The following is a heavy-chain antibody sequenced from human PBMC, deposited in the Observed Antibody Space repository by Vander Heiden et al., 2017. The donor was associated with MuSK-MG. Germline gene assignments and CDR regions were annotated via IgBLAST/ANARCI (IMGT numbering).Heavy chain of an antibody. V-gene: IGHV3-30*18. Sequence: QVQLVESGGGVVQPGRSLRLSCAASGFTFSSYGIHWVRQAPGKGLEWVAVISYDGSNKYYADSVKGRFTISRDNSKNTLYLQMNSLRAEDTAVYYCAKDGRVYCSGGSCYSGIGDWVQGTLVTVSS. CDR2: ISYDGSNK. CDR1: GFTFSSYG. CDR3: AKDGRVYCSGGSCYSGIGD. J-gene: IGHJ1*01. D-gene: IGHD2-15*01.